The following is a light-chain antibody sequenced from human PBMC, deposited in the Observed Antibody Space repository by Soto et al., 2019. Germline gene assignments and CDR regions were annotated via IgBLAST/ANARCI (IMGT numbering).Light chain of an antibody. J-gene: IGKJ1*01. Sequence: DIPMTQSPSSLSASVGDRVTITCRTSQSISYFLNWFQQKPGKAPKLLISAASSLQSGVPSRFSGSGSGTDFTLTISSLQADDSATYDCPQTYRTPRAFGQGTKVEIK. V-gene: IGKV1-39*01. CDR1: QSISYF. CDR3: PQTYRTPRA. CDR2: AAS.